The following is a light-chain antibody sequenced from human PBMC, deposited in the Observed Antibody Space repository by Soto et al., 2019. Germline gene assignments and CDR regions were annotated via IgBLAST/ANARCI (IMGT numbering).Light chain of an antibody. J-gene: IGLJ1*01. V-gene: IGLV2-14*01. CDR2: EVN. CDR1: GSDVGGYNF. Sequence: QSALTQPASVSGSPGQSITISCTGTGSDVGGYNFVSWYQQYPGKAPKLMIYEVNKRPSGVSNRFSGSKSGHTASLTISGLQAEDEADYYCISFTSRHIYVFGTGTKLTVL. CDR3: ISFTSRHIYV.